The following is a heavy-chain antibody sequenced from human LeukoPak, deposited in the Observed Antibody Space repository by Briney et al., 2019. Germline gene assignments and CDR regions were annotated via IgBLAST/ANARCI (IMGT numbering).Heavy chain of an antibody. CDR1: GGSISSSSYY. J-gene: IGHJ3*02. Sequence: PSETLSLTCTVSGGSISSSSYYWGWIRQPPGKGLEWIGSIYYSGSTYYNPSLKSRVTISVDTSKNQFSLKLSSVTAADTAVYYCAGIPIVVVPAALAFDIWGQGTMVTVSS. V-gene: IGHV4-39*07. D-gene: IGHD2-2*01. CDR3: AGIPIVVVPAALAFDI. CDR2: IYYSGST.